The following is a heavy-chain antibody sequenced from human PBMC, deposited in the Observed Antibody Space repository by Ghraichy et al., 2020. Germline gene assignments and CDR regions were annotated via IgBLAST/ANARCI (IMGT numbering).Heavy chain of an antibody. CDR3: TTAGGYGDYAYVYGMDV. J-gene: IGHJ6*02. D-gene: IGHD4-17*01. CDR2: IKSKTDGGTT. Sequence: GSLRLSCAASGFTFSNAWMSWVRQAPGKGLEWVGRIKSKTDGGTTDYAAPVKGRFTISRDDSKNTLYLQMNSLKTEDTAVYYCTTAGGYGDYAYVYGMDVWGQGTTVTVSS. CDR1: GFTFSNAW. V-gene: IGHV3-15*01.